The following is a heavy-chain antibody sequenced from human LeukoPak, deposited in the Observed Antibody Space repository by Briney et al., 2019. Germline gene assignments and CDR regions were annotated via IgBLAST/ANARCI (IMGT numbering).Heavy chain of an antibody. CDR1: GGSLSSNSNY. CDR3: AILGTGSS. CDR2: VYYNGST. V-gene: IGHV4-39*01. Sequence: PSETLSLTCTVSGGSLSSNSNYWGWIRQPPGRGLEWIGSVYYNGSTYYNPSLKSRVTISVDPSKSQFSLKLNSVTAADTAVYFCAILGTGSSWGQGTLVTVSS. J-gene: IGHJ5*02. D-gene: IGHD3-10*01.